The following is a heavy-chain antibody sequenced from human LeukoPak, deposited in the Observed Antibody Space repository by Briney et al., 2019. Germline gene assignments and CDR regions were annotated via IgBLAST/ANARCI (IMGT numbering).Heavy chain of an antibody. V-gene: IGHV1-18*01. Sequence: ASVKVSCKASSYTFTSYGISWVRQAPGQGLEWMGWIGAYNGNTNYAQKLQGRLTMTTDTSTSTAYMELRSLRSDDTAVYYCARVVGFYGSGSYPGPFDYWGQGTLVTVSS. CDR2: IGAYNGNT. CDR3: ARVVGFYGSGSYPGPFDY. D-gene: IGHD3-10*01. CDR1: SYTFTSYG. J-gene: IGHJ4*02.